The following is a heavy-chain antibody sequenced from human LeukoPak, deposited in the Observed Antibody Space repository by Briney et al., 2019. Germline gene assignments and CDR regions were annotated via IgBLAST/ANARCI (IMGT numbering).Heavy chain of an antibody. D-gene: IGHD1-20*01. CDR3: VRGTSNWYGVDS. Sequence: PGGSLRLSCAASGFTFSSSWMHWVRQAPGKGLVWVAYMNGDGRTISHAVSVKGRFTISRDNAQSTLHLQMNSLRDEYTAVYFCVRGTSNWYGVDSWGRGTLVTVSS. J-gene: IGHJ4*02. CDR1: GFTFSSSW. V-gene: IGHV3-74*01. CDR2: MNGDGRTI.